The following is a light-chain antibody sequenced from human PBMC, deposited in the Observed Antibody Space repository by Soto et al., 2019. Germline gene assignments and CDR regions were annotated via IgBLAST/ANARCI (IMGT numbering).Light chain of an antibody. CDR1: SSDVGAYNY. CDR3: SSYTRTSTYV. V-gene: IGLV2-14*01. CDR2: DVT. Sequence: QSALTQPASVSGSHGHSISISCTGTSSDVGAYNYVSWYQQHPGKAPSLTIYDVTNRPSGVSNRFSGSKSGNTASLTISGLQAEDEADYYCSSYTRTSTYVFGAGTKVT. J-gene: IGLJ1*01.